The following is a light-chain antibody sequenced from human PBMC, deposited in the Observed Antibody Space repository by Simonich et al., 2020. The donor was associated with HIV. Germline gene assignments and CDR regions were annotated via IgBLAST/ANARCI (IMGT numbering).Light chain of an antibody. CDR1: QRVSDSF. J-gene: IGKJ1*01. Sequence: EIVLTQSPGTLSLSPGERATLSCRASQRVSDSFLASYQQKPGLAPSLLINDASNRATGIPARFSGSGSGTNFTLTISSLEPEDFAVYYCQLRSNWPPTFGQGTKVEIK. CDR3: QLRSNWPPT. V-gene: IGKV3-11*01. CDR2: DAS.